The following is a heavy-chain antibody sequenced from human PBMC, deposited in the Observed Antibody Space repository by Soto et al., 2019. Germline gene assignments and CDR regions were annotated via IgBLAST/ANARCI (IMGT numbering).Heavy chain of an antibody. CDR3: AKDSPIVVVPAATNWFDP. CDR2: ISGSGGST. J-gene: IGHJ5*02. V-gene: IGHV3-23*01. CDR1: GFTFSSYA. Sequence: GGSLRLSCAASGFTFSSYAMSWVRQAPGKGLEWVSAISGSGGSTYYADSVKGRFTISRDNSKNTLYLQMNSLRAEDTAVYYCAKDSPIVVVPAATNWFDPWRELTPVTVS. D-gene: IGHD2-2*01.